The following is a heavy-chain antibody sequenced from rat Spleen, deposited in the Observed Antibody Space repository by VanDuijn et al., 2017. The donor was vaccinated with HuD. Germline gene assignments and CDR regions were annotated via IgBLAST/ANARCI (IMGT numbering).Heavy chain of an antibody. CDR3: ARPNYPGFNYFDY. CDR2: ISYDGSST. V-gene: IGHV5-29*01. D-gene: IGHD1-4*01. CDR1: GFTFSDYY. J-gene: IGHJ2*01. Sequence: EVQLVESDGGLVQPGRSLKLSCAASGFTFSDYYMAWVRQAPTKGLEWVATISYDGSSTYYRESVKGRFTISRDNAKSTLYLQMDSLRSEDTATYYCARPNYPGFNYFDYWGQGVMVTVSS.